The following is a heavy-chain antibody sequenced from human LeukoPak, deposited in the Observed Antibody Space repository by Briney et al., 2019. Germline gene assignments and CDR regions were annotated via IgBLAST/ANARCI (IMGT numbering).Heavy chain of an antibody. CDR3: AKSVYYDSSGYIDY. D-gene: IGHD3-22*01. CDR1: GFTFDDYA. V-gene: IGHV3-9*01. J-gene: IGHJ4*02. Sequence: GGSLRLSCAASGFTFDDYAMHWVRQAPGKGLEWVSGISWNSGSIGYADSVKGRFTISRDNAKNSLYLQMNSLRAEDTALYYCAKSVYYDSSGYIDYWGQGTLVTVSS. CDR2: ISWNSGSI.